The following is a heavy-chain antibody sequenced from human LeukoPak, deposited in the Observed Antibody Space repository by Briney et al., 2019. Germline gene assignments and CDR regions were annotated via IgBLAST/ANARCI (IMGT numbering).Heavy chain of an antibody. CDR1: GGSISSGGYY. J-gene: IGHJ5*02. CDR3: ARWFDP. Sequence: PSETLSLTCTVSGGSISSGGYYWSWIRQPAGKGLEWIGRIYTSGSTNYNPSLKSRVTISVDTSKNQFSLKLSSVTAADTAVYYCARWFDPWGQGTLVTVSS. CDR2: IYTSGST. V-gene: IGHV4-61*02.